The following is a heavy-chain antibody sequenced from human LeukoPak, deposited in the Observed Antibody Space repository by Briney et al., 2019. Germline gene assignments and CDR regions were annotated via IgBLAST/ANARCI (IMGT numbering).Heavy chain of an antibody. D-gene: IGHD3-9*01. J-gene: IGHJ5*01. V-gene: IGHV3-23*01. CDR2: IVGSGGGT. CDR1: GLTFSNYA. CDR3: SKWGDYDVLTGYYDSDF. Sequence: PGASLRLSCAASGLTFSNYAMSWVRPAPGKGLEGVSGIVGSGGGTYYADSVKGRFSISRDNSKNTLFLQMNSLRVEDTALYYCSKWGDYDVLTGYYDSDFWGQGTLVTVSS.